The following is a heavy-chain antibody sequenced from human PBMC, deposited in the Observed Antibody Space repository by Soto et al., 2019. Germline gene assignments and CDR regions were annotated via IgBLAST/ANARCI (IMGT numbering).Heavy chain of an antibody. V-gene: IGHV1-8*01. CDR1: GYTFSDHV. CDR3: ARVGGNWNDDYFDY. D-gene: IGHD1-1*01. J-gene: IGHJ4*02. CDR2: MNPNSGDT. Sequence: QVQLVQSGAEVKKPGASVKVSCKASGYTFSDHVINWVRQATGQGPEWLGWMNPNSGDTGYAQNFQGRVTMTRDNAIRTAYMELSSLRSEDTAVYYCARVGGNWNDDYFDYWGQGTLVTVSS.